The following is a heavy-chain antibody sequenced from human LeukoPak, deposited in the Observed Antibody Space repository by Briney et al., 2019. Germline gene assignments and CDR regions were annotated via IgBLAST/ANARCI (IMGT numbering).Heavy chain of an antibody. Sequence: PSETLSLTCAVSGYSISSSNWWGWIRQPPGKGLEWIGYIYYSGSTNYNPSLKSRVTMSVDTSKNQFSLKLSSVTAVDTAVYYCARGSDSSGWYQAFDIWGQGTMVTVSS. J-gene: IGHJ3*02. CDR1: GYSISSSNW. V-gene: IGHV4-28*03. D-gene: IGHD6-19*01. CDR3: ARGSDSSGWYQAFDI. CDR2: IYYSGST.